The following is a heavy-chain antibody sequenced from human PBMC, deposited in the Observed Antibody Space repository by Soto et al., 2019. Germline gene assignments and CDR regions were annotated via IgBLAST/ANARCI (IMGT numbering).Heavy chain of an antibody. D-gene: IGHD6-25*01. V-gene: IGHV4-34*01. J-gene: IGHJ5*02. CDR2: INHSGST. CDR3: ARDQLSSGLYVWFDP. Sequence: SETLSLTCAVYGGSFSGYYWSWIRQPPGKGLEWIGEINHSGSTNYNPSLKSRVTISVDTSKNQFSLKLSSVNAADTAVYYCARDQLSSGLYVWFDPWGQGTLVTVSS. CDR1: GGSFSGYY.